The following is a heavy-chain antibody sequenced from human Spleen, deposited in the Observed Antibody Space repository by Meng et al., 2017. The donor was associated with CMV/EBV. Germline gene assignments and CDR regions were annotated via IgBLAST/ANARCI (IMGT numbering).Heavy chain of an antibody. CDR3: ARDLRFLEWYDYYYGMDV. D-gene: IGHD3-3*01. J-gene: IGHJ6*02. V-gene: IGHV4-38-2*02. Sequence: SETLSLTCTVSGYSIRDGYYWGWIRQPPGKGLEWIGSIYHSGNTYYNPSLKSRVTISVDTSKNQSSLKLSSVTAADTAVYYCARDLRFLEWYDYYYGMDVWGQGTTVTVSS. CDR2: IYHSGNT. CDR1: GYSIRDGYY.